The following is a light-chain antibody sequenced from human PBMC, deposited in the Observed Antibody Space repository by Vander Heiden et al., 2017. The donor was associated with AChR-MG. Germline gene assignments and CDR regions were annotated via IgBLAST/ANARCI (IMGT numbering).Light chain of an antibody. CDR1: SSDIGGYKY. CDR2: DVT. J-gene: IGLJ2*01. CDR3: CSYTSTNTLL. V-gene: IGLV2-14*03. Sequence: QSALTQHASVSGSPGQSITISCTGTSSDIGGYKYVSWYQQHPGKAPKLMIYDVTNRPSGVSNRFSGSKSGNTASLTISGLQAEDEANYYCCSYTSTNTLLFGGGTKLTVL.